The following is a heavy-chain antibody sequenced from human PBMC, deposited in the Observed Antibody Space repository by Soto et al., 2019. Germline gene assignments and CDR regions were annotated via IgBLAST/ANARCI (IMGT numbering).Heavy chain of an antibody. V-gene: IGHV3-33*01. CDR1: GFTFSSYG. CDR3: ARDSCSGGSCYSAYCGMDV. CDR2: IWYDGSNK. Sequence: GGSLRLSCAASGFTFSSYGMNWVRQAPGKGLEWVAVIWYDGSNKYYADSVKGRFTISRDNSKNTLYLQMNSLRAEDTAVYYCARDSCSGGSCYSAYCGMDVWGQGTTVTVSS. D-gene: IGHD2-15*01. J-gene: IGHJ6*02.